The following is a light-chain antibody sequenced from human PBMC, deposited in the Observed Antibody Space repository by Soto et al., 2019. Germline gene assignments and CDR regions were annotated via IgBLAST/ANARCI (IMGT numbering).Light chain of an antibody. CDR1: RSVFRN. CDR2: GAS. Sequence: EIVMTQSPATLSMSPGERATLSCRASRSVFRNLAWYQQKIGQAPSLLIYGASTRATGIPARFSGSGSGTEFTLTISSLQSEDFAVYYCQQYNNWPPLTFGGGTKVDIK. CDR3: QQYNNWPPLT. J-gene: IGKJ4*01. V-gene: IGKV3-15*01.